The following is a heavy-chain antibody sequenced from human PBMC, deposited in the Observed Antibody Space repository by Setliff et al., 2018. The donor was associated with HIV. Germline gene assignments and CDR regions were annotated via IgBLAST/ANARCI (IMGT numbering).Heavy chain of an antibody. CDR2: IYHSGRT. CDR1: DYSISSGYF. Sequence: SETLSLTCTVSDYSISSGYFWGWIRQPPGKGLEWIGTIYHSGRTDYNPSLETRATISVDTSKNQFSLRLTSVTAADTAVYYCARRTYPGSYTPYVDYWGQGTLVTVSS. V-gene: IGHV4-38-2*02. CDR3: ARRTYPGSYTPYVDY. J-gene: IGHJ4*02. D-gene: IGHD1-1*01.